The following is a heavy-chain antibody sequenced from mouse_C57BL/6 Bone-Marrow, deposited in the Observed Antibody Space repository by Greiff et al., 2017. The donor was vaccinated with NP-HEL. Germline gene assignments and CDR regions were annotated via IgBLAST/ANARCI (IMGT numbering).Heavy chain of an antibody. J-gene: IGHJ2*01. Sequence: EVQLVESGGGLVQPKGSLKLSCAASGFSFNTYAMNWVRQAPGKGLEWVARIRSKSNNYATYYADSVKGRFTISRDDSESMLYLQMNNLKTEDTAMYYCVRGYDGLYYFDYWGQGTTLTVSS. CDR1: GFSFNTYA. D-gene: IGHD2-3*01. CDR2: IRSKSNNYAT. V-gene: IGHV10-1*01. CDR3: VRGYDGLYYFDY.